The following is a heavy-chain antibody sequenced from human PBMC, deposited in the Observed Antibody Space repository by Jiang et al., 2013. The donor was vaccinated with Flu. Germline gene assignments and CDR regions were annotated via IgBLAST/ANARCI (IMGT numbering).Heavy chain of an antibody. CDR1: GGSFSGYY. CDR3: ARGGGLVRGPYPKALVDY. J-gene: IGHJ4*02. Sequence: LKPSETLSLTCAVYGGSFSGYYWSWIRQPPGKGLEWIGEINHSGSTNYNPSLKSRVTISVDTSKNQFSLKLSSVTAADTAVYYCARGGGLVRGPYPKALVDYWGQGTLVTVSS. CDR2: INHSGST. D-gene: IGHD3-10*01. V-gene: IGHV4-34*01.